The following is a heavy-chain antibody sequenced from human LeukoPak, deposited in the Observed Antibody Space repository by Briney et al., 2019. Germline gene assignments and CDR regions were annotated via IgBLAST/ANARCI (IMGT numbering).Heavy chain of an antibody. CDR2: IYYSGST. CDR1: GGSISSGDYY. V-gene: IGHV4-30-4*01. Sequence: SETLSPTCTVSGGSISSGDYYWSWIRQPPGKGLEWIGYIYYSGSTYYNPSLKSRVTISVDTSKNQFSLKLSSVTAADTAVYYCARVGVVPAAPYGMDVWGQGTTVTVSS. CDR3: ARVGVVPAAPYGMDV. J-gene: IGHJ6*02. D-gene: IGHD2-2*01.